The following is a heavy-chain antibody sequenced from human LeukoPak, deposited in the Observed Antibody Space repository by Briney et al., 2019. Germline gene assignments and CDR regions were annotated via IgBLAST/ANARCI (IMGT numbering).Heavy chain of an antibody. D-gene: IGHD3-10*01. CDR3: AREKLLWFGELYYFDY. J-gene: IGHJ4*02. CDR2: MNPNSGNT. Sequence: ASVKVSCKASGYTFTSYDINWVRQATGQGLEWMGWMNPNSGNTGYAQKFQGRVTMTRNTSISTAYMELSSLRSEDTAVYYCAREKLLWFGELYYFDYWGQGTLVTVSS. CDR1: GYTFTSYD. V-gene: IGHV1-8*01.